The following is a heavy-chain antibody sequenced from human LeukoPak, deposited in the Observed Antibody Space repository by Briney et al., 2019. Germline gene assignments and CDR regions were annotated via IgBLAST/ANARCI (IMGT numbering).Heavy chain of an antibody. CDR1: GYTFTSYD. V-gene: IGHV1-8*01. D-gene: IGHD3-3*01. Sequence: VASVKVSCKASGYTFTSYDTNWVRRATGQGLEWMGWMNPNSGNTGYAQKFQGRVTMTRNTSISTAYMELSSLRSEDTAVYYCARSSRRVVIMSYWGQGTLVTVSS. J-gene: IGHJ4*02. CDR2: MNPNSGNT. CDR3: ARSSRRVVIMSY.